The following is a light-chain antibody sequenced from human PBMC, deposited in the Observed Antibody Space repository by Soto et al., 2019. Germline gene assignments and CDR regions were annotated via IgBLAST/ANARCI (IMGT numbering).Light chain of an antibody. CDR3: CSYAGGTTWV. V-gene: IGLV2-23*01. J-gene: IGLJ3*02. Sequence: QSVLTQPASMSGSPGQSITISCTGSSNDFGSRNFVSWYQQRPNKAPKLMIFEGTKRPSGVSDRFSASKSGYKASLTISGLREEDEANYYCCSYAGGTTWVFGGGTKLTVL. CDR2: EGT. CDR1: SNDFGSRNF.